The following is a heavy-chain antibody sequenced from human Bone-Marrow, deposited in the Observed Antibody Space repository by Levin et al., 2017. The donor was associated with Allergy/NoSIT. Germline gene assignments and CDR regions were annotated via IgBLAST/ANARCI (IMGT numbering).Heavy chain of an antibody. CDR1: GFTFSSYG. V-gene: IGHV3-33*01. CDR3: ARDRYGFGGRIDDAFDI. Sequence: GGSLRLSCAASGFTFSSYGMHWVRQAPGKGLEWVAVIWYDGSNKYYADSVKGRFTISRDNSKNTLYLQMNSLRAEDTAVYYCARDRYGFGGRIDDAFDIWGQGTMVTVSS. CDR2: IWYDGSNK. D-gene: IGHD3-10*01. J-gene: IGHJ3*02.